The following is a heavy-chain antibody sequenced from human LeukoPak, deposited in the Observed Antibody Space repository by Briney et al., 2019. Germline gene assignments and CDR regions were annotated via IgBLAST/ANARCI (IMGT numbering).Heavy chain of an antibody. V-gene: IGHV4-59*01. CDR1: GGSISSYY. D-gene: IGHD1-26*01. J-gene: IGHJ3*02. Sequence: SETLSLTCTVSGGSISSYYWSWIRQPPGKGLEWIGYISYSGSTDYNPSLKSRVTISLDTSRNQFSLRLSSVTAADTAVYYCARETRLHSGSYSNDAFDIWGQGTMVTVSS. CDR2: ISYSGST. CDR3: ARETRLHSGSYSNDAFDI.